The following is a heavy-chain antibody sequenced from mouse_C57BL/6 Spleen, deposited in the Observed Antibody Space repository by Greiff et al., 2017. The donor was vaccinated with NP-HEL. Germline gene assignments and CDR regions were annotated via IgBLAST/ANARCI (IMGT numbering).Heavy chain of an antibody. CDR3: ARDRGLGRGYFDY. Sequence: DVKLVESGGGLVKPGGSLKLSCAASGFTFSSYAMSWVRQTPEKRLEWVATISDGGSYTYYPDNVKGRFTISRDNAKNNLYLQMSHLKSEDTAMYYCARDRGLGRGYFDYWGQGTTLTVSS. CDR2: ISDGGSYT. V-gene: IGHV5-4*01. J-gene: IGHJ2*01. CDR1: GFTFSSYA. D-gene: IGHD4-1*01.